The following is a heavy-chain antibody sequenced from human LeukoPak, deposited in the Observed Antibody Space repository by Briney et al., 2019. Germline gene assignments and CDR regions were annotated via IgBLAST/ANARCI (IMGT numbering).Heavy chain of an antibody. J-gene: IGHJ4*02. CDR3: ARDDYGGTRY. D-gene: IGHD4-23*01. V-gene: IGHV3-7*01. Sequence: GGSLRLSCAASGFTFTNYWMSWVRQAPGKGLEWVANIKQDGSEKYYVDSVKGRFTISRVNAKNSLFLQMNSLRAEDTAVYYCARDDYGGTRYWGQGTLVTVSS. CDR2: IKQDGSEK. CDR1: GFTFTNYW.